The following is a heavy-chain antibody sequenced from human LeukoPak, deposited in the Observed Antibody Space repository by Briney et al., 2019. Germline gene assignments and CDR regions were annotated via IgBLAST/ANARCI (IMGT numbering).Heavy chain of an antibody. V-gene: IGHV1-18*01. CDR2: ISTYTGNA. Sequence: ASVKVSCKASGYSFITHVITWVRQAPGRGLPWVGWISTYTGNAHYAQRLQDRVTLSKDTATTTAYLEVKNLRSGDTAVYYCARDRAVLGVVFTSYMDVWGKGTPVIVSS. CDR3: ARDRAVLGVVFTSYMDV. D-gene: IGHD3-3*01. J-gene: IGHJ6*03. CDR1: GYSFITHV.